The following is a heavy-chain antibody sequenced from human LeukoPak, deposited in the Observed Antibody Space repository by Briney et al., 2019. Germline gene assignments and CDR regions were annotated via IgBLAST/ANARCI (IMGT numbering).Heavy chain of an antibody. CDR1: GGSFSGYY. D-gene: IGHD4-17*01. CDR3: ARSSRDSYGEGGAPSYYFDY. Sequence: SETLSLTCAVYGGSFSGYYWSWIRQPPGKGLEWIGEINHSGSTNYNPSLKSRVTISVDTSKNQFSLKLSSVTAADTAVYYCARSSRDSYGEGGAPSYYFDYWGQGTLVTVSS. J-gene: IGHJ4*02. V-gene: IGHV4-34*01. CDR2: INHSGST.